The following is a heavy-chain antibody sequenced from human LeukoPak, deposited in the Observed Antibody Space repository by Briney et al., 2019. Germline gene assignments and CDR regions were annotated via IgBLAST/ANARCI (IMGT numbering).Heavy chain of an antibody. D-gene: IGHD1-26*01. J-gene: IGHJ3*02. Sequence: EASVKVSCKASGYTFTSYGISWVRQAPGQGLEWMGWISAYNGNTNYAQKLQGRVTMTTDTSTSTAYMELSSLRSEDTAVYYCARVYGSYSSSGAFDIWGQGTMVTVSS. CDR3: ARVYGSYSSSGAFDI. V-gene: IGHV1-18*01. CDR2: ISAYNGNT. CDR1: GYTFTSYG.